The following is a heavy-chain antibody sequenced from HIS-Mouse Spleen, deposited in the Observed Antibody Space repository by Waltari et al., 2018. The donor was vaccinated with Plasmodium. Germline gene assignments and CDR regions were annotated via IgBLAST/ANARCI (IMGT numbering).Heavy chain of an antibody. J-gene: IGHJ4*02. CDR2: INHSGST. CDR1: GGSFSGYY. Sequence: QVQLQQWGAGLLKPSETLSLTCAVYGGSFSGYYWGWIRQPPGKGLEWIGEINHSGSTNSNPSLNSRVTISVDTSKNQFSLKLSSVTAADTAVYYCARLVVVASKDSYWGQGTLVTVSS. V-gene: IGHV4-34*01. D-gene: IGHD2-15*01. CDR3: ARLVVVASKDSY.